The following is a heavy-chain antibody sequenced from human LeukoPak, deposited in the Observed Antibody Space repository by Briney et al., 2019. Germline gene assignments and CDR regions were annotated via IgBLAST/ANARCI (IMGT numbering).Heavy chain of an antibody. CDR2: INPNSGGT. D-gene: IGHD6-19*01. CDR1: GYTFTGYY. CDR3: ARGEAVAGTNWFDP. Sequence: ASVKVSCKASGYTFTGYYMHWVRQAPGQGLGWMGWINPNSGGTNYAQKFQGWVTMTRDTSISTAYMELSRLRSDDTAVYYCARGEAVAGTNWFDPWGQGTLVTVSS. V-gene: IGHV1-2*04. J-gene: IGHJ5*02.